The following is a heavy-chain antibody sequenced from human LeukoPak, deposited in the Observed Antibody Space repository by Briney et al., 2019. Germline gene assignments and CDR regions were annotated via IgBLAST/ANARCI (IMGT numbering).Heavy chain of an antibody. Sequence: GGSLRLSCAASGFTFSSYGVHWVRQAPAKGLEWVAFIRYDESKTFYGDSVKGRFTVSRDNSKNTLYLQMNSLRAEDTAVYYCAKSHLPNSYSGTYYCDYWGQGTQVTVSS. J-gene: IGHJ4*02. CDR3: AKSHLPNSYSGTYYCDY. D-gene: IGHD1-26*01. CDR1: GFTFSSYG. V-gene: IGHV3-30*02. CDR2: IRYDESKT.